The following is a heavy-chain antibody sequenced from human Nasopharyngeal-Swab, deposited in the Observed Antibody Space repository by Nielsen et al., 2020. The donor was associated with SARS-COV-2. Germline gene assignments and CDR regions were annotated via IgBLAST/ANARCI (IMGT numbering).Heavy chain of an antibody. CDR2: FSTAGVP. D-gene: IGHD2/OR15-2a*01. Sequence: GGSLRLSCAASGFTFSSHDMHWVRQATGKSLEWVSAFSTAGVPSYSDSVKGRFTVSRENAKNSLYLQMNSLRAGDTAVYYCAREIEGDRIWYFDLWGRGALVTVSS. J-gene: IGHJ2*01. CDR3: AREIEGDRIWYFDL. V-gene: IGHV3-13*05. CDR1: GFTFSSHD.